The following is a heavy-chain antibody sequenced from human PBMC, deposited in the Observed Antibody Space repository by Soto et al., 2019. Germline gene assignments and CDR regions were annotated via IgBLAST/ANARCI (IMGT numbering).Heavy chain of an antibody. CDR2: IYYSGST. CDR1: GGSISSSSFY. D-gene: IGHD5-12*01. J-gene: IGHJ1*01. Sequence: PXGTLALIFTVSGGSISSSSFYWGWVRKPPGKGLEWIGSIYYSGSTYYNPSLKSRVTISVDTSKNQFSLKLSSVTAADTAVYYCERLEMATIEYFQQWGQGTLVTVSS. V-gene: IGHV4-39*01. CDR3: ERLEMATIEYFQQ.